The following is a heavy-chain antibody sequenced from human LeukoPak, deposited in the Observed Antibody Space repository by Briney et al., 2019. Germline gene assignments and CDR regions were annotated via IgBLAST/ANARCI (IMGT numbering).Heavy chain of an antibody. CDR3: ARSVWGWGGGVRYFDY. CDR2: IIPIFGTA. Sequence: GSSVKVSCKASGGTFSSYAISWVRQAPGQGLEWMGGIIPIFGTANYAQKFQGRVTITADESTSTAYMELSSLRSEDTAVYYCARSVWGWGGGVRYFDYWGQGTLVTVSS. J-gene: IGHJ4*02. V-gene: IGHV1-69*01. D-gene: IGHD7-27*01. CDR1: GGTFSSYA.